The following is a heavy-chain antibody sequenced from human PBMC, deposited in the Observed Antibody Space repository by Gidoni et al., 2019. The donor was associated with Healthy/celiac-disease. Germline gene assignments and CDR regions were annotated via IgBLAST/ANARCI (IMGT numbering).Heavy chain of an antibody. J-gene: IGHJ4*02. Sequence: RQMPGKGLEWMGIIYPGDSDTRYSPSFQGQVTISADKSISTAYLQWSSLKASDTAMYYCARQYYDFWSGYYSPYYFDYWGQGTLVTVSS. CDR3: ARQYYDFWSGYYSPYYFDY. V-gene: IGHV5-51*01. D-gene: IGHD3-3*01. CDR2: IYPGDSDT.